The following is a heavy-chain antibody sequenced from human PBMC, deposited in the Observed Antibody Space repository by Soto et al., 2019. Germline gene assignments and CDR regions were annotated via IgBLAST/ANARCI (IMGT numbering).Heavy chain of an antibody. Sequence: SVEVSCKASGGTFSSYAISWVRQAPGQGLEWMGGIIPIFGTANYAQKFQGRVTITADESTSTAYMELSSLRSEDTAVYYCARHPYCGGDCYSLGYWGQGTLLTVSS. D-gene: IGHD2-21*02. CDR1: GGTFSSYA. CDR3: ARHPYCGGDCYSLGY. J-gene: IGHJ4*02. CDR2: IIPIFGTA. V-gene: IGHV1-69*13.